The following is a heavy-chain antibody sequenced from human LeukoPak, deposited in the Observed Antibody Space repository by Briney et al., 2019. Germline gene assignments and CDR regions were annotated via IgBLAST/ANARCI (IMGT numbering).Heavy chain of an antibody. J-gene: IGHJ6*03. CDR1: GFTFSSYD. CDR2: IGTAGDT. V-gene: IGHV3-13*03. CDR3: ARDLYWNDYVWGSYRWSMDV. D-gene: IGHD3-16*02. Sequence: GGSLRLSCAACGFTFSSYDMHWARQATGKGLDWVSAIGTAGDTYYPGSVKGQFTISRENAKNSSYLQMNSLSAGDTAVYYCARDLYWNDYVWGSYRWSMDVWGKGTTVTVSS.